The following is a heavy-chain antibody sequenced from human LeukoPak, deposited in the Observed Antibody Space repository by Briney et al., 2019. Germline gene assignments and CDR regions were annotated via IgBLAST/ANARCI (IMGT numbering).Heavy chain of an antibody. CDR3: ARGGEGSGWPFDY. D-gene: IGHD6-19*01. CDR2: IYPGDSDT. Sequence: GESLKISCKGSGYRFTSYWIGWVRQMPGKGLEWMGIIYPGDSDTRYSPSFLGQVTISADRSISTAYLQWSSLKASDTAIYYCARGGEGSGWPFDYWGQGTLVTVSA. J-gene: IGHJ4*02. CDR1: GYRFTSYW. V-gene: IGHV5-51*01.